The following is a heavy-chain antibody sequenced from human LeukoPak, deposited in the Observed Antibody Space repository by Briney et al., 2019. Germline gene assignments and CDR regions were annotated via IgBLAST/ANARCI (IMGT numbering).Heavy chain of an antibody. CDR3: AREGPGSWGSSGPYFDY. CDR1: GFTFSIYS. Sequence: GGSLRLSCAAPGFTFSIYSMSWVRQAPGKGLEWVSSISSRSDYIYYADSVKGRFTISRDNAKNSLYLQMNSLRAEDTAVYYCAREGPGSWGSSGPYFDYWGQGTLVTVSS. J-gene: IGHJ4*02. CDR2: ISSRSDYI. V-gene: IGHV3-21*01. D-gene: IGHD3-22*01.